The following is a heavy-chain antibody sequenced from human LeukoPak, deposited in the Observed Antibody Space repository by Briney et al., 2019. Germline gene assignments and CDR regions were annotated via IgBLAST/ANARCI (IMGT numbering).Heavy chain of an antibody. V-gene: IGHV3-48*01. CDR3: ARDTLWAFDI. CDR1: GFSFNTYW. Sequence: GGSLRLSCVASGFSFNTYWMSWVRQAPGEGLEWVSYISSRHTSSIYYADSVKGRFTISRDTAKNSLYLQMNSLRADDTAVYYCARDTLWAFDIWGQGTMVTVSS. CDR2: ISSRHTSSI. J-gene: IGHJ3*02. D-gene: IGHD3-10*01.